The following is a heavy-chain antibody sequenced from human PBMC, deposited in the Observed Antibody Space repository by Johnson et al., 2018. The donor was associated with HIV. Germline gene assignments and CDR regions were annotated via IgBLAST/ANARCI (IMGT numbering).Heavy chain of an antibody. V-gene: IGHV3-11*04. CDR1: GFTFSDYY. CDR3: SGSYSQLDAFDI. Sequence: QVQLVESGGGLVQPGGSLRLSCAASGFTFSDYYMSWIRQAPGKGLEWVSYISSSDSTIYSADSVKRRITISRDNAKNSLYLQMNSLRAEDTAVYYCSGSYSQLDAFDIWGQGTMVTVSS. D-gene: IGHD1-26*01. CDR2: ISSSDSTI. J-gene: IGHJ3*02.